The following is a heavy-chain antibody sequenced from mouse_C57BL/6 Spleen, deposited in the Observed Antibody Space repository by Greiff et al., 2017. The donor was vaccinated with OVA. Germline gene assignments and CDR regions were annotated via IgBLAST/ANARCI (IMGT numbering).Heavy chain of an antibody. CDR3: TTLKGGYYVGY. D-gene: IGHD1-1*02. J-gene: IGHJ2*01. V-gene: IGHV14-4*01. CDR1: GFNIKDDY. CDR2: IDPENGDT. Sequence: EVQLQQSGAELVRPGASVKLSCTASGFNIKDDYMHWVKQRPEQGLEWIGWIDPENGDTEYASKFQGKATITADTSSNTAYLQLSSLTSEDTAVYYCTTLKGGYYVGYWGQGTTLTVSS.